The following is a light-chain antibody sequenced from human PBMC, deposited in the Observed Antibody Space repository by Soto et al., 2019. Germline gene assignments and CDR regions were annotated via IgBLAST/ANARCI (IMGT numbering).Light chain of an antibody. J-gene: IGKJ2*01. CDR2: GAS. CDR1: RSVSSSY. Sequence: EIVLTQSPGTLSSSPGERATLSCRASRSVSSSYLAWYQQKPGQAPRLLIYGASIRAAGIADRFSGSGSVTDFTLTITILEPDDFAVYYCQLFANSPPRYTFGQGTKLE. V-gene: IGKV3-20*01. CDR3: QLFANSPPRYT.